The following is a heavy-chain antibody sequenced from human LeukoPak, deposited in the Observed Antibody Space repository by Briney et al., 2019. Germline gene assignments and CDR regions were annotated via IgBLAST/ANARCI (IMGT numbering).Heavy chain of an antibody. J-gene: IGHJ6*02. CDR2: IKRKTDGGTT. CDR3: TTDRVGTTTPGYYGLDV. Sequence: GGSLRLSCAASGFTVTSNHMNWVRRAPGKGLEGVGRIKRKTDGGTTDYAAPAKGRFTISRDDAKNTLYLKMNSMKTEDTAVYYCTTDRVGTTTPGYYGLDVWGQGTTVTVSS. CDR1: GFTVTSNH. V-gene: IGHV3-15*01. D-gene: IGHD1-26*01.